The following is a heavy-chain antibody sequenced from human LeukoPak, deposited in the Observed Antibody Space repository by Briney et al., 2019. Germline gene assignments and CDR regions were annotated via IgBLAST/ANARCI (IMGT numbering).Heavy chain of an antibody. CDR3: ARDKGHYDSSGYYDPNAFDI. D-gene: IGHD3-22*01. CDR1: GGSISSYY. J-gene: IGHJ3*02. Sequence: SETLSLTCTVSGGSISSYYWSWIRQPPGKGLEWIGYIYYSGSTNYNPSLKSRVTISVDTSKNQFSLKLSSVTAADTAVYYCARDKGHYDSSGYYDPNAFDIWGQGTMVTVSS. V-gene: IGHV4-59*01. CDR2: IYYSGST.